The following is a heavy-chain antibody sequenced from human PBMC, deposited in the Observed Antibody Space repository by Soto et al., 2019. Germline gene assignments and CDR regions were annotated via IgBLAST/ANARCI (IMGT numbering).Heavy chain of an antibody. CDR3: TSSSGYNWFDP. V-gene: IGHV3-21*01. D-gene: IGHD3-10*01. Sequence: VGSLRLSCAASGFTFSSDSMGWVRQAPGKGLEWVSSISSSGSFMNYADSVKGRFTISRDNAKNSLYLQMNSLRAEDTAVYYCTSSSGYNWFDPWGQGTLVTVSS. J-gene: IGHJ5*02. CDR1: GFTFSSDS. CDR2: ISSSGSFM.